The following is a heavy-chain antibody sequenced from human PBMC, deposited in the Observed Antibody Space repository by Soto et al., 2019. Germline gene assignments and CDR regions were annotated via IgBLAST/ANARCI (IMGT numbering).Heavy chain of an antibody. V-gene: IGHV4-34*01. D-gene: IGHD3-3*01. J-gene: IGHJ4*02. Sequence: PSETLSLTCAVYGGSFSGYYWSWIRQPPGKGLEWIGEINHSGSTNYNPSLKSRVTISVDTSKNQFSLKLSSVTAADTAVYYCARGLTIFGVVTPSATDYWGQGTLVTVSS. CDR3: ARGLTIFGVVTPSATDY. CDR2: INHSGST. CDR1: GGSFSGYY.